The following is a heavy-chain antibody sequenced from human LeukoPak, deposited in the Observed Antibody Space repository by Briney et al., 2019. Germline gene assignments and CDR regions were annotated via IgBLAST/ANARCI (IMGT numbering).Heavy chain of an antibody. V-gene: IGHV3-48*02. CDR2: ISSSRTTI. CDR3: ARDSPGWGAFDV. CDR1: GFTFSSYN. Sequence: PGGSPRLSCAASGFTFSSYNMNWVRQTPGKGLEWVSYISSSRTTIFYADSVKGRFTISRDNAKNSLFLQMNSLRDEDTAVYYCARDSPGWGAFDVWGQGTMVTVSS. J-gene: IGHJ3*01. D-gene: IGHD1-26*01.